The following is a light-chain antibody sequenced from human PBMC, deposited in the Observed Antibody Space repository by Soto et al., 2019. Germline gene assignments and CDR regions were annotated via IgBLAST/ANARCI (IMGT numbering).Light chain of an antibody. Sequence: EIVMTQSPATLSVSPGERVTLSCRASQSVSSYLAWFQQKPGQPPRLLIYDASTRATGIPVRFSGSGSGTEFTLTISSLQSEDFGVYYCQQNKEWPGTFGQGTKVDIK. J-gene: IGKJ1*01. CDR3: QQNKEWPGT. CDR2: DAS. CDR1: QSVSSY. V-gene: IGKV3-15*01.